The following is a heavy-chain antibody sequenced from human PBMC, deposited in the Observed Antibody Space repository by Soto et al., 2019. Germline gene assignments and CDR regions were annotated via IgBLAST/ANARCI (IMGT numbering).Heavy chain of an antibody. CDR1: GFTFSDYY. J-gene: IGHJ4*02. CDR2: ISSSGSTI. CDR3: ARHGRAARWPYYFDY. Sequence: NPGGSLRLSCAASGFTFSDYYMSWIRQAPGKGLEWVSYISSSGSTIYYADSVKGRFTISRDNAKNSLYLQMNSLRAEDTAVYYCARHGRAARWPYYFDYWGQGTLVTVSS. D-gene: IGHD6-6*01. V-gene: IGHV3-11*01.